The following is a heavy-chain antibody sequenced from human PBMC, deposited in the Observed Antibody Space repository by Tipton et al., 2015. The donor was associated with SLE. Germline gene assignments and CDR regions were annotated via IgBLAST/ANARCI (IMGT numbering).Heavy chain of an antibody. D-gene: IGHD4-23*01. CDR2: ISSSSYI. J-gene: IGHJ6*02. CDR1: GFTFSTYS. Sequence: SLRLSCAASGFTFSTYSMNWVRQAPGKELEWVSSISSSSYIYYADSVKGRFTISRDNAKNSLYLQMNSLRAEDTAVYYCARAVRDFGGNLHYYGMDVWGQGTTVTVSS. V-gene: IGHV3-21*01. CDR3: ARAVRDFGGNLHYYGMDV.